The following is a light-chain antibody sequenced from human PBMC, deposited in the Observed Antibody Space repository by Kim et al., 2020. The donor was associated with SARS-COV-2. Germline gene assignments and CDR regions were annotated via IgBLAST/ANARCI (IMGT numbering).Light chain of an antibody. CDR2: ADN. CDR3: QSYDSSNQV. V-gene: IGLV6-57*03. Sequence: TTACPPSAGRIPAKYVHGYRHRPGRAPPPVIYADNQRPSGLPARFSGSIDSSSNSASLTISGLKTEDEADYYCQSYDSSNQVFGGGTQLTVL. J-gene: IGLJ3*02. CDR1: AGRIPAKY.